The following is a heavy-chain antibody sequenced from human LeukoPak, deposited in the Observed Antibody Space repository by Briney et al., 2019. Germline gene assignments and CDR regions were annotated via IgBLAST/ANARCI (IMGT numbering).Heavy chain of an antibody. D-gene: IGHD6-19*01. CDR3: ATVTSAVAGTGNYFDY. CDR1: GYTLTELS. J-gene: IGHJ4*02. V-gene: IGHV1-24*01. Sequence: ASVKVSCKVSGYTLTELSMHWVRQAPGKGLEWMGGFDPEDGETIYAQKFQGRVTMTEGTSTDTAYMELSSLRSEDTAVYYCATVTSAVAGTGNYFDYWGQGTLVTVSS. CDR2: FDPEDGET.